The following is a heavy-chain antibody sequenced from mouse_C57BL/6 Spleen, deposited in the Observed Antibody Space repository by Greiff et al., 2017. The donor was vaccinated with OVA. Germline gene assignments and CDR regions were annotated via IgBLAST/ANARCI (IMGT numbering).Heavy chain of an antibody. D-gene: IGHD1-1*01. J-gene: IGHJ3*01. CDR3: ASASPITTVVAPFAY. V-gene: IGHV2-2*01. CDR1: GFSLTSYG. CDR2: IWSGGST. Sequence: QVQLKESGPGLVQPSQSLSITCTVSGFSLTSYGVHWVRQSPGKGLEWLGVIWSGGSTDYNAAFISRLSISKDNSKSQVFFKMNSLQADDTAIYYCASASPITTVVAPFAYWGQGTLVTVSA.